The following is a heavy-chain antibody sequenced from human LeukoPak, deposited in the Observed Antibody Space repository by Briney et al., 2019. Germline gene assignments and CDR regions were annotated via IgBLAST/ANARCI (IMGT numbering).Heavy chain of an antibody. CDR2: IYYSGST. CDR1: GGSISSSSYY. J-gene: IGHJ4*02. Sequence: SETLSLTCTVSGGSISSSSYYWGWIRQPPGKGLEWIGSIYYSGSTYYNPSLKSRVTISVDTSKNQFSLKLSSVTAADTAVYYCARGFLGDYYGSGSYYVFDYWGQGTLVTVSS. CDR3: ARGFLGDYYGSGSYYVFDY. V-gene: IGHV4-39*07. D-gene: IGHD3-10*01.